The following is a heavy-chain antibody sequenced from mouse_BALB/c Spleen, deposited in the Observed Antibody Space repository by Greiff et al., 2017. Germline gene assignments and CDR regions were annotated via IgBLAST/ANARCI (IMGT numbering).Heavy chain of an antibody. CDR3: ARDRRYGYDGFAY. V-gene: IGHV3-6*02. D-gene: IGHD2-2*01. Sequence: EVKLVESGPGLVKPSQSLSLTCSVTGYSITSGYYWNWIRQFPGNKLEWMGYISYDGSNNYNPSLKNRISITRDTSKNQFFLKLNSVTTEDTATYYCARDRRYGYDGFAYWGQGTLVTVSA. CDR1: GYSITSGYY. J-gene: IGHJ3*01. CDR2: ISYDGSN.